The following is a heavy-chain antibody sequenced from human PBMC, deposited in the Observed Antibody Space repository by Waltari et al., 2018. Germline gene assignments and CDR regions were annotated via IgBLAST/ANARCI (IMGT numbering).Heavy chain of an antibody. CDR3: AREGGGSGWEFDY. D-gene: IGHD6-19*01. Sequence: QLQESGPGLVKPSETLSLTCGVSGYSIIGDSYWVWFRQSPTRGLEWIGSVYHSGSTYYNPSLKSRVTISVDTSKNQFSLKLSSVTAADTAVYYCAREGGGSGWEFDYWGQGTLVTVSS. V-gene: IGHV4-38-2*02. J-gene: IGHJ4*02. CDR2: VYHSGST. CDR1: GYSIIGDSY.